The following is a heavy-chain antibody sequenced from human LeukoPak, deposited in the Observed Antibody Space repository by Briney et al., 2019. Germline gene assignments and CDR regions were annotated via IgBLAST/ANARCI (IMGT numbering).Heavy chain of an antibody. J-gene: IGHJ1*01. CDR2: ISSSSSYI. V-gene: IGHV3-21*01. CDR1: GFTFSSYS. D-gene: IGHD6-6*01. CDR3: ARDVGITARTEYFQH. Sequence: GGSLRLSCAAPGFTFSSYSMNWVRQAPGKGLEWVSSISSSSSYIYYADSVKGRFTISRDNAKNSLYLQMNSLRAEDTAVYYCARDVGITARTEYFQHWGQGTLVTVSS.